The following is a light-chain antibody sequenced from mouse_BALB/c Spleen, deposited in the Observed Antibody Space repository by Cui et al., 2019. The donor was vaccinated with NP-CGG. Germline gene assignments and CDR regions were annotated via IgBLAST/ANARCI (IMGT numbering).Light chain of an antibody. CDR1: TGAVTTSNY. V-gene: IGLV1*01. CDR2: GTN. J-gene: IGLJ1*01. Sequence: QAVVTQESALHTSPGETVTLTCRSSTGAVTTSNYANWVKEKPDHLFTGLIGGTNNRAPGVPTRFSGSLIGDKAALTITGAQTEDEAIYFCALWYSNHWVFGGGTKLTVL. CDR3: ALWYSNHWV.